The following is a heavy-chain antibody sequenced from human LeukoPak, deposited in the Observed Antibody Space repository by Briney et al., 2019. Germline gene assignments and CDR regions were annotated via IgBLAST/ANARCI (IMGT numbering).Heavy chain of an antibody. CDR2: IKSKTNGGTT. J-gene: IGHJ4*02. D-gene: IGHD3-3*02. CDR1: GFTFSNAW. Sequence: GGSLRLSCATSGFTFSNAWMSWVRQAPGKGLEWVGRIKSKTNGGTTDYAAPVKGRFTISSDDSKNMLYLEMNSLKSEDTALYYCSTDGFPPHFFDYWGQGTLVTVSS. CDR3: STDGFPPHFFDY. V-gene: IGHV3-15*01.